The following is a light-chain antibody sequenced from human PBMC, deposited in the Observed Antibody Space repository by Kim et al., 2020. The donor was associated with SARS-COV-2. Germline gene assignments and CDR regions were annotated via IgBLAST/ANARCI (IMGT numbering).Light chain of an antibody. V-gene: IGKV2-28*01. CDR2: LGS. Sequence: DIVMTQSPLSLPVTPGEPASISCRSSQSLLYSNGYNYLDWYVQKPGQSPQLLIYLGSNRASGVPDRFSGSGSGTDFTLRISRVEAEDVGVYYCMQSLQTLRTFGGGTKVDIK. J-gene: IGKJ4*01. CDR1: QSLLYSNGYNY. CDR3: MQSLQTLRT.